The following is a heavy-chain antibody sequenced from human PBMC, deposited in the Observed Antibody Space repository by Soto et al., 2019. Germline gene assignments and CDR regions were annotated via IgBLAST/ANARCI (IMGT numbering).Heavy chain of an antibody. V-gene: IGHV1-24*01. D-gene: IGHD2-21*02. CDR1: GCTLSGLA. Sequence: SVKVSCEVSGCTLSGLAIDWVRQAPLKGFEWMGGFDPEGSDTIYAQKFQGRVTMTSDTSTETAYMELESLTSEDTAFYYCATMGFCGPGCYSFDYWGQGTLVTVSS. CDR2: FDPEGSDT. J-gene: IGHJ4*02. CDR3: ATMGFCGPGCYSFDY.